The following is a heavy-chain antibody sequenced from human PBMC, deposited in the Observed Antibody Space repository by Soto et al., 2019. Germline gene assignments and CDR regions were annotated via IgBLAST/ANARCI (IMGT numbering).Heavy chain of an antibody. CDR1: GFTFSSYG. D-gene: IGHD3-22*01. CDR2: IWYDGSNK. Sequence: GGSLRLSCAASGFTFSSYGMHWVRQAPGKGLEWVAVIWYDGSNKYYADSVKGRFTISRDNSKTTLYLQMNSLRAEDTAVYYCARDPLYYYDSSGYYYEGYFDLWGRGTLVTVSS. J-gene: IGHJ2*01. V-gene: IGHV3-33*01. CDR3: ARDPLYYYDSSGYYYEGYFDL.